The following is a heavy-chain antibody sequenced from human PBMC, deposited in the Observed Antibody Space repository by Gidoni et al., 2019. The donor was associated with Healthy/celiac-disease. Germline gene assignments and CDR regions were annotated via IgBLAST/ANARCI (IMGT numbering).Heavy chain of an antibody. Sequence: EVQLVESGGGLVKPGGSLRLSCAASGFTFSSYSMNWVRQAPGKGLEWVSSISSSSSYIYYADSVKGRFTISRDNAKNSLYLQMNSLRAEDTAVYYCARGTTVRGAPFDYWGQGTLVTVSS. CDR1: GFTFSSYS. V-gene: IGHV3-21*01. CDR3: ARGTTVRGAPFDY. CDR2: ISSSSSYI. J-gene: IGHJ4*02. D-gene: IGHD4-17*01.